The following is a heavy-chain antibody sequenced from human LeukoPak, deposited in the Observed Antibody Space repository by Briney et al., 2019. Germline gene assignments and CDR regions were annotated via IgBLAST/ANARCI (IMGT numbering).Heavy chain of an antibody. J-gene: IGHJ4*02. CDR1: GGTFSSYA. CDR3: ASAEGSGSAFLDY. D-gene: IGHD3-10*01. Sequence: GPSVKVSCKASGGTFSSYAISWVRQAPGQGLEWMGGIIPIFGTANYAQKFQGRVTITADKSTSTAYMELSSLRSEDTAVYYCASAEGSGSAFLDYWGQGTLVTVSS. CDR2: IIPIFGTA. V-gene: IGHV1-69*06.